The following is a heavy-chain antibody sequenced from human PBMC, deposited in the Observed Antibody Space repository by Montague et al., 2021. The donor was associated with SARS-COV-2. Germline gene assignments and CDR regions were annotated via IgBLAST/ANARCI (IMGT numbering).Heavy chain of an antibody. Sequence: SETLSLTCAVDGGSFSDYCWTWIRQPPGKGLEWIGEINHRGTSNYNPSRKSRVSISVDTSKNQFSLYLGSVTAADTAVYYCARGRQHFNIIVVVMTGGEYYFDYWGQGTLVTVSS. J-gene: IGHJ4*02. CDR3: ARGRQHFNIIVVVMTGGEYYFDY. V-gene: IGHV4-34*01. CDR1: GGSFSDYC. D-gene: IGHD3-22*01. CDR2: INHRGTS.